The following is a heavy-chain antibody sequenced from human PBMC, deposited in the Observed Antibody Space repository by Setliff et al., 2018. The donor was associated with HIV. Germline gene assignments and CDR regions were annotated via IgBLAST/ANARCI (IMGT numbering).Heavy chain of an antibody. CDR3: ARGAPYCNHGVCHLFDY. V-gene: IGHV4-34*01. CDR2: INHSGRA. CDR1: GESLRGFY. Sequence: PSETLSLTCAVYGESLRGFYWNWIRQSPGEGLEWIGEINHSGRARYNPSLKSRVTILVDTSKNQFSLRLSSVTAADTAVYYCARGAPYCNHGVCHLFDYWGHGNRVTVSS. D-gene: IGHD2-8*01. J-gene: IGHJ4*01.